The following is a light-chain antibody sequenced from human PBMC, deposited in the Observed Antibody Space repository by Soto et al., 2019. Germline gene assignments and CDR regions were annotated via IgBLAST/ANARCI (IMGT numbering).Light chain of an antibody. V-gene: IGLV1-40*01. CDR1: SSNIGAGYD. J-gene: IGLJ1*01. CDR3: SLYTSENTYV. Sequence: QSVLTQPPSVSGAPGQRVTISCTGSSSNIGAGYDVHWYQQLPGTAPKFLIYANSNRPSGVPDRFSGSKSGTSASLVITGLQAEDEADYYCSLYTSENTYVFGTGTKLTVL. CDR2: ANS.